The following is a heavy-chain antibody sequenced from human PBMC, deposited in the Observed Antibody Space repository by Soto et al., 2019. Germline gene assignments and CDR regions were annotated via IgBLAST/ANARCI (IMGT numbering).Heavy chain of an antibody. D-gene: IGHD3-10*01. CDR3: TTVHGSGSYYSYYYYGMDV. V-gene: IGHV3-15*01. Sequence: EVQLVESGGGLVKPGGSLRLSCAASGFTFSNAWMSWVRQAPGKGLEWVGRIKSKTDGGTTDYAAPVKGRFTISRDDSKNTLYLQMNSLKTEDTAVYYCTTVHGSGSYYSYYYYGMDVWGQGTTVTVSS. CDR1: GFTFSNAW. CDR2: IKSKTDGGTT. J-gene: IGHJ6*02.